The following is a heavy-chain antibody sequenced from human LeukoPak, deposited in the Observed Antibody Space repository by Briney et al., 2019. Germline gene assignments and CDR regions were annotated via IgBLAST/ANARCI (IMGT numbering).Heavy chain of an antibody. V-gene: IGHV1-18*01. Sequence: ASVKVSCKASGYTFIRNGISWVRQAPGQGLEWMGWISPYNENRKYLQKLQGRVTLSTDTSTSTAYMELRSLTSDDTAIYYCARSGLNRFDYWGQRTLVTVSS. D-gene: IGHD2-15*01. J-gene: IGHJ4*02. CDR2: ISPYNENR. CDR1: GYTFIRNG. CDR3: ARSGLNRFDY.